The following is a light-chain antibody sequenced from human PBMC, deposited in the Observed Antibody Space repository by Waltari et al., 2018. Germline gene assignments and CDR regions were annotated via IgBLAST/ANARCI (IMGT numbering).Light chain of an antibody. V-gene: IGKV3-20*01. CDR3: QHYGRSPRVA. Sequence: EIVLTQSPGTLSLSPGERAPLSCRASQSVSINYLAWYQQKPGQAPRLLIYGASGRATDIPDRFTASGSGTDFTLTISRLEPEDFAVYYCQHYGRSPRVAFGGGTKVEIK. CDR2: GAS. CDR1: QSVSINY. J-gene: IGKJ4*01.